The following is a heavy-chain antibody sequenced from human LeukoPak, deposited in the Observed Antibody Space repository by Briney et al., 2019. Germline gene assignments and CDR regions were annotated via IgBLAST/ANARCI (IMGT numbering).Heavy chain of an antibody. CDR3: AREPTTVTTDASFDY. Sequence: PVGSLRLSSAASGFTFSNYRMSWVRQAPGKGLEWVANIKQDGSEKYYMDSVKGRFTISRDNAKNSLYLQMTSLRAEDTAVYYCAREPTTVTTDASFDYWGQGTLVTVSS. CDR2: IKQDGSEK. V-gene: IGHV3-7*01. D-gene: IGHD4-17*01. J-gene: IGHJ4*02. CDR1: GFTFSNYR.